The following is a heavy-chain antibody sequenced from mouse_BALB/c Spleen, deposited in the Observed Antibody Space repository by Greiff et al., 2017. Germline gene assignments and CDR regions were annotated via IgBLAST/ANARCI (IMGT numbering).Heavy chain of an antibody. Sequence: EVHLVESGGGLVQPGGSRKLSCAASGFTFSSFGMHWVRQAPEKGLEWVAYISSGSSTIYYADTVKGRFTISRDNPKNTLFLQMTSLRSEDTAMYYCARGGDGNYVNYYAMDYWGQGTSVTVSS. CDR2: ISSGSSTI. V-gene: IGHV5-17*02. CDR1: GFTFSSFG. CDR3: ARGGDGNYVNYYAMDY. D-gene: IGHD2-1*01. J-gene: IGHJ4*01.